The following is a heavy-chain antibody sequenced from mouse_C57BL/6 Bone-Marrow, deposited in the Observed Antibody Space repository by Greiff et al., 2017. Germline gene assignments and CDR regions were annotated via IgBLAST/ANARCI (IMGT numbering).Heavy chain of an antibody. V-gene: IGHV1-52*01. CDR3: ARRGVASWYFDV. CDR1: GYTFTSYW. Sequence: QVQLKQPGAELVRPGSSVKLSCKASGYTFTSYWMHWVKQRPIQGLEWIGNIDPSDSETHYNQKFKDKATLTVAKSSSTAYMQLSSLASEDSAVYYCARRGVASWYFDVWGTGTTVTVSS. CDR2: IDPSDSET. J-gene: IGHJ1*03.